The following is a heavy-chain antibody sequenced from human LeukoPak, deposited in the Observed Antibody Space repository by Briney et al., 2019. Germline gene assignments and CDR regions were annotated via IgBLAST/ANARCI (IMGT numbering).Heavy chain of an antibody. CDR1: GGSINSYY. D-gene: IGHD2-21*02. J-gene: IGHJ4*02. CDR3: AREVSLVTATSFNY. V-gene: IGHV4-59*12. Sequence: SETLSLTCTVSGGSINSYYWSWIRQPPGKGLEWIGYIYHSGSTYYNPSLKSRVTISVDRSKNQFSLKLSSVTAADTAVYYCAREVSLVTATSFNYWGQGTLVTVSS. CDR2: IYHSGST.